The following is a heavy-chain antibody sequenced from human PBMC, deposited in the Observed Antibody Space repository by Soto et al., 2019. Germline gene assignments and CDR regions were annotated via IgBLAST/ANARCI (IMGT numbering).Heavy chain of an antibody. V-gene: IGHV3-21*01. J-gene: IGHJ6*02. D-gene: IGHD2-15*01. CDR2: ISSSSSYI. Sequence: GGSLRLSCAASGFTFSSYSMNWVRQAPGKGLEWVSSISSSSSYIYYADSVKGRFTISRDNAKNSLYLQMNSLRAEDTAVYYCAREGARWYYYYGMDVWGQGTTVTVSS. CDR1: GFTFSSYS. CDR3: AREGARWYYYYGMDV.